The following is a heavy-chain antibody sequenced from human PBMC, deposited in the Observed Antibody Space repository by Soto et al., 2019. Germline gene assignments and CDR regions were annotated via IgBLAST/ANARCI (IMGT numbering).Heavy chain of an antibody. V-gene: IGHV4-39*01. CDR3: ARLTPSSSWSTFDY. D-gene: IGHD6-13*01. CDR1: GGSISSSSYY. CDR2: IYYSGST. Sequence: SETLSLTCTVSGGSISSSSYYWGWIRQPPGKGLEWIGSIYYSGSTHHNPSIKSRVTISEDTSKNQFSLKLSSVTAADTAVYYCARLTPSSSWSTFDYWGQGTLVTVSS. J-gene: IGHJ4*02.